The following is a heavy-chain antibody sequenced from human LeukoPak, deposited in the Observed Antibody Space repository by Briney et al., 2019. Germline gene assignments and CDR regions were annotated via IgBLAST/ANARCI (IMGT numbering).Heavy chain of an antibody. Sequence: GGSLRLSCAASGFTFSSYWTHWVRQAPGKGLVWVSRINSDASSTSYADSVKGRFTISRDNARNTLYLQMNSLRAEDTAVYYCGRDLYSGSSGVDYWGQGALVTVSS. CDR1: GFTFSSYW. CDR3: GRDLYSGSSGVDY. J-gene: IGHJ4*02. CDR2: INSDASST. D-gene: IGHD6-6*01. V-gene: IGHV3-74*01.